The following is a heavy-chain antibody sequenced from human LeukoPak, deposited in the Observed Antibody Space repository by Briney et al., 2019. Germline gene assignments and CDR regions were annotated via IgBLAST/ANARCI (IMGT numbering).Heavy chain of an antibody. CDR3: ARYLRGSHFDY. D-gene: IGHD1-26*01. J-gene: IGHJ4*02. Sequence: PSETLSLTCTVSGGSISSSSYYWGWIRQPPGKGLQWIASIYYSEITYYNPSLKSRVTISVDTSKNQFSLNLSSVFAADTAVYYCARYLRGSHFDYWGQGTLVTVSS. CDR2: IYYSEIT. V-gene: IGHV4-39*01. CDR1: GGSISSSSYY.